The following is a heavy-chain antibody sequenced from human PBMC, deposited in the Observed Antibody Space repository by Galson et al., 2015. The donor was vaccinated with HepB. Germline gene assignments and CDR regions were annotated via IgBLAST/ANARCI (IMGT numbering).Heavy chain of an antibody. CDR3: ARHLSSCALGGCSYFDY. J-gene: IGHJ4*02. D-gene: IGHD2-15*01. Sequence: ETLSLTCSVSGGSISTSPYYWGWIRQPPGKGLEWIGSIHYNGKTYHNPSLKSRITISVDTSKNQISLKLTSVTAADTAVYYCARHLSSCALGGCSYFDYWGQGTLVTVSS. CDR2: IHYNGKT. V-gene: IGHV4-39*01. CDR1: GGSISTSPYY.